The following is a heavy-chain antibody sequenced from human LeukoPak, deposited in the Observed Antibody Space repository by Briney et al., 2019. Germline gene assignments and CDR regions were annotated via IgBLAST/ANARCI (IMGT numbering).Heavy chain of an antibody. CDR1: GFTFSRYA. CDR2: ISGSGGST. V-gene: IGHV3-23*01. D-gene: IGHD5-18*01. J-gene: IGHJ6*03. Sequence: GGSLRLSCAASGFTFSRYAMSWVRQAPGKGLEWVSAISGSGGSTFYADSVKGRFTISRDNSKNTLYLHMNRLRAEDTAVYYCAKEREWGIQLSYYYMDVWGKGTTVTVPS. CDR3: AKEREWGIQLSYYYMDV.